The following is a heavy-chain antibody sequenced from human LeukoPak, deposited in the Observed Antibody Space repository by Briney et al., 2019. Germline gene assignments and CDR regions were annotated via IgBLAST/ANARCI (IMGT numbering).Heavy chain of an antibody. Sequence: SETLSLTCTVSGGSISGYYWSWIRQPPGKGLEWIGYIYYSGSTNYNASLKSPITISVDTSNNQFSLKLSSVTAADTAVYYCARDLGHPSRTTVVIGANDYWGQGTLVTVSS. CDR2: IYYSGST. D-gene: IGHD4-23*01. CDR3: ARDLGHPSRTTVVIGANDY. V-gene: IGHV4-59*01. J-gene: IGHJ4*02. CDR1: GGSISGYY.